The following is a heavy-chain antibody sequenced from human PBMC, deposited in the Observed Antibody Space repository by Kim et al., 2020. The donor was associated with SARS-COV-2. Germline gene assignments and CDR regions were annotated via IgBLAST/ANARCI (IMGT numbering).Heavy chain of an antibody. CDR2: ISGSGGST. Sequence: GGSLRLSCAASGFTFSSYAMRWVRQASGKGLEWVLAISGSGGSTYYADSVKGRLTISRDNSKKTLYLQMNRLRAEDTAVYYCAKWSCSGGSCCGDYYYGMDMWRQGTTVTISS. CDR3: AKWSCSGGSCCGDYYYGMDM. J-gene: IGHJ6*01. CDR1: GFTFSSYA. V-gene: IGHV3-23*01. D-gene: IGHD2-15*01.